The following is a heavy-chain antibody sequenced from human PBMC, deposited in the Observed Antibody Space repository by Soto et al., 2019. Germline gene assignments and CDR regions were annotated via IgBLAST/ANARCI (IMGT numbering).Heavy chain of an antibody. J-gene: IGHJ3*02. V-gene: IGHV1-69*13. Sequence: SVKVSCKASGGTFSSYAISWVRQAPGQGLEWMGGIIHIFGTANYAQKFQGRVTITADESTSTAYMELSSLRSEDTAVYYCAIARVRGVIIVESGRDLWAFDIWGQGKMVNVS. CDR2: IIHIFGTA. CDR3: AIARVRGVIIVESGRDLWAFDI. D-gene: IGHD3-10*01. CDR1: GGTFSSYA.